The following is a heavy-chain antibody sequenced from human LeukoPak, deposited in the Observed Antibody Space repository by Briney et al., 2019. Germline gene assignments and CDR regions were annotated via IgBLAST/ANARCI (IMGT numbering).Heavy chain of an antibody. Sequence: GGSLRLSCAASGFTFSSYWIHWVRQAPGKGLVWVSHINSDGSSATYADSVKGRLTISRDNAKNTVYLEMNSLRAEDTAVYYCARGGVGCFDYWGQGALVTVSS. J-gene: IGHJ4*02. CDR1: GFTFSSYW. D-gene: IGHD6-19*01. V-gene: IGHV3-74*01. CDR2: INSDGSSA. CDR3: ARGGVGCFDY.